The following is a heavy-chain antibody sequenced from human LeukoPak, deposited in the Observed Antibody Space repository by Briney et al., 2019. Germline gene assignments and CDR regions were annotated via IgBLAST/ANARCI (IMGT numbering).Heavy chain of an antibody. CDR2: IYYSGST. J-gene: IGHJ4*02. CDR1: GGSISSYY. Sequence: SETLSLTCTVSGGSISSYYGSWIRQPPGKGLEWIGYIYYSGSTNYNPSLKSRVTISVDTSKNQFSLKLSSVTAADTAVYYCARDFSQYYYDSSGYWDYWGQGTLVTVSS. D-gene: IGHD3-22*01. V-gene: IGHV4-59*01. CDR3: ARDFSQYYYDSSGYWDY.